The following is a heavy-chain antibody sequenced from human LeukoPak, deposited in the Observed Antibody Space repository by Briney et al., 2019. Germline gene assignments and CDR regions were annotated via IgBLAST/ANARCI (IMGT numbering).Heavy chain of an antibody. Sequence: SQTLSLTCAISGDRVSADSATWNWIRQSPSRGLEWLGRTYYRSNRSKWSSDYALSVKSRIAISPDTSKNEFSLQLNSVTPEDTAVYYCTRANYRAFDIWGQGTMVTVSS. D-gene: IGHD5-24*01. J-gene: IGHJ3*02. CDR3: TRANYRAFDI. V-gene: IGHV6-1*01. CDR2: TYYRSNRSKWSS. CDR1: GDRVSADSAT.